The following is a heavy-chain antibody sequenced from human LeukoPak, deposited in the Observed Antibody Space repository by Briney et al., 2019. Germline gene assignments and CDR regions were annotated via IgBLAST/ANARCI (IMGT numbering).Heavy chain of an antibody. D-gene: IGHD3-10*01. V-gene: IGHV3-23*01. Sequence: GGSLRLSCAASGFTFSSYAMSWVRQAPGKGLEWVSVISGSGGSTYYADSVKGRFAISRDNSKNTLYLQMNSLRAEDTVVYYCAKEPNYYGSGSRLFDYWGQGTLVTVSS. CDR1: GFTFSSYA. CDR3: AKEPNYYGSGSRLFDY. CDR2: ISGSGGST. J-gene: IGHJ4*02.